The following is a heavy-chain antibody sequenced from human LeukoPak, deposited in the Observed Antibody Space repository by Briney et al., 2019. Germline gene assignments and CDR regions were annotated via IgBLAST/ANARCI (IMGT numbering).Heavy chain of an antibody. D-gene: IGHD6-19*01. J-gene: IGHJ6*03. CDR3: AKGDSSGWSYYYYYYMDV. CDR2: INPNSGGT. CDR1: GYTFTGYY. V-gene: IGHV1-2*02. Sequence: ASVKVSCKASGYTFTGYYMHWVRQPPGQGLEWMGWINPNSGGTNYAQKFQGRVTMTRDTSISTAYMELSRLRSDDTAVYYCAKGDSSGWSYYYYYYMDVWGKGTTVTVSS.